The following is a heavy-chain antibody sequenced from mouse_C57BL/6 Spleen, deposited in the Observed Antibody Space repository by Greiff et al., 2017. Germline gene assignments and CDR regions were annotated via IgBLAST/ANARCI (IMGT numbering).Heavy chain of an antibody. CDR1: GYTFTSYW. CDR2: IHPNSGST. J-gene: IGHJ2*01. Sequence: QVQLKQPGAELVKPGASVKLSCKASGYTFTSYWMHWVKQRPGQGLEWIGMIHPNSGSTNYNEKFKSKATLTVDKSSSTAYMQLSSLTSEDSAVYYCARKGLTGRPHDYWGQGTTLTVSS. D-gene: IGHD4-1*01. CDR3: ARKGLTGRPHDY. V-gene: IGHV1-64*01.